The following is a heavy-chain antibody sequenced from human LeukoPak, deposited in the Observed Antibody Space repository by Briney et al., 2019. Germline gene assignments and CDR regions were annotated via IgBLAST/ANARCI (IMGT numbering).Heavy chain of an antibody. CDR3: AKDVGSGSPPEVAYFDY. D-gene: IGHD3-10*01. CDR2: ISGSGGST. J-gene: IGHJ4*02. V-gene: IGHV3-23*01. CDR1: GFTFSSYD. Sequence: PGGSLRLSCVVSGFTFSSYDMSWVRQAPGKGLEWVSGISGSGGSTYYADSVKGRFTISRDNSKNTLYLQMNSLRAEDTAVYYCAKDVGSGSPPEVAYFDYWGQGTLVTVSS.